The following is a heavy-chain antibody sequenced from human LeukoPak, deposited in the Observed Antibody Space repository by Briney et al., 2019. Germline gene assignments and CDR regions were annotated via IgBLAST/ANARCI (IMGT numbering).Heavy chain of an antibody. CDR3: ARAGAWQIDP. D-gene: IGHD3-10*01. Sequence: MASETLSLTCAVSGGSISSYYWSWIRQPPGKGLEWIGYIFYTGSTNHNPSLKSRVTISVDRSKNQFTLKLSSVTAADTAIYYCARAGAWQIDPWGQGTLVTVSS. CDR1: GGSISSYY. V-gene: IGHV4-59*01. J-gene: IGHJ5*02. CDR2: IFYTGST.